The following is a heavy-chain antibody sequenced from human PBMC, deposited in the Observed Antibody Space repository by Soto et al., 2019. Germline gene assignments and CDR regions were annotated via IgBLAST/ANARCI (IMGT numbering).Heavy chain of an antibody. J-gene: IGHJ4*02. Sequence: QVHLVQSGAEVKKPGASVKVSCKASGYTFTTYGIAWVRQAPGQGLEWMGWISAYNANTDYAQRLQGRVTITTDTSTSTAHMELRSLRSDATAVYYCARGRYLDYWGQGTLVTVSS. CDR1: GYTFTTYG. D-gene: IGHD1-26*01. CDR3: ARGRYLDY. V-gene: IGHV1-18*01. CDR2: ISAYNANT.